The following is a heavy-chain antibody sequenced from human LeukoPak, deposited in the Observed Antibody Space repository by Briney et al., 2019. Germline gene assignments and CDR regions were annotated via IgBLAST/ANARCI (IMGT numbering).Heavy chain of an antibody. D-gene: IGHD2-2*01. V-gene: IGHV4-59*08. CDR1: GGSISSYY. Sequence: SGTLSLTCTVSGGSISSYYWTWIRQPPGKGLGWIGYIFYSGGSNYNPSLKSRVTISVDTSKNHFSLKLSSVTAADTAVYYCARLGSTFDIWGQGTMVTVSS. J-gene: IGHJ3*02. CDR2: IFYSGGS. CDR3: ARLGSTFDI.